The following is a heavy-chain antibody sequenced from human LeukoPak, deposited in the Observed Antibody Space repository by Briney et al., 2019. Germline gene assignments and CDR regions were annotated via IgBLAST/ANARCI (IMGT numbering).Heavy chain of an antibody. CDR1: GYTLTGYY. V-gene: IGHV1-2*02. D-gene: IGHD3-22*01. J-gene: IGHJ6*02. Sequence: ASVKVSCKASGYTLTGYYMHWVRQAPGQGLEWMGWTNPNSGGTNYAQKFQGRVTMTRDTSISTAYMELSRLRSDDTAVYYCARDPLNYYDSSGGGDYYGMDVWGQGTTVTVSS. CDR2: TNPNSGGT. CDR3: ARDPLNYYDSSGGGDYYGMDV.